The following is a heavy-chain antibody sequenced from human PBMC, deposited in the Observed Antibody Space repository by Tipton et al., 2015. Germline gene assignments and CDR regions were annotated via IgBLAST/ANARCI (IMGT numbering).Heavy chain of an antibody. Sequence: SLRLSCVVSGFTFSNYAMNWVRQAPGKGLEWVSSLSGGGAGTYYADSVKGRFTISRDTAKNSVYLQMNSLTAEDTALYYCARDDYLGLWGQGTLVTVSS. CDR2: LSGGGAGT. CDR3: ARDDYLGL. D-gene: IGHD4/OR15-4a*01. V-gene: IGHV3-23*01. J-gene: IGHJ4*02. CDR1: GFTFSNYA.